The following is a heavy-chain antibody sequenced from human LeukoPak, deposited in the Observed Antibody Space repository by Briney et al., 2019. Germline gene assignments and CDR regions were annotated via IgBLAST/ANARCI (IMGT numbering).Heavy chain of an antibody. Sequence: GGSLRLSCAASGFTFSSYWMTWVRQAPGTGLELVANIRQDGGVKYYMDSAKGRFTLSRDNAKSSLYLQMNSLRVEDTAMYFCARTVVVVVGASDYFDYWGQGTLVTVSS. V-gene: IGHV3-7*03. D-gene: IGHD2-2*01. CDR3: ARTVVVVVGASDYFDY. CDR2: IRQDGGVK. CDR1: GFTFSSYW. J-gene: IGHJ4*02.